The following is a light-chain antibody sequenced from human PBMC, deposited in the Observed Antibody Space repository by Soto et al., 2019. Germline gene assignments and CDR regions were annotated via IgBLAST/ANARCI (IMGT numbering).Light chain of an antibody. CDR1: QSVSSSN. CDR3: QQYGNSPWT. CDR2: GAS. Sequence: SVLTQSPGTLSLSPGERSTLSCRASQSVSSSNLAWYQQKPGQDPRLLIYGASSRATGLPDRFSGSGSETDFTLTISRLEPEDFAVYYCQQYGNSPWTFGQGTKVEIQ. J-gene: IGKJ1*01. V-gene: IGKV3-20*01.